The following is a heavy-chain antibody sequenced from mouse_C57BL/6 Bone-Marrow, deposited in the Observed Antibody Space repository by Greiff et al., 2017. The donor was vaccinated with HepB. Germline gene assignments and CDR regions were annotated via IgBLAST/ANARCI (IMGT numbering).Heavy chain of an antibody. CDR1: GFSFNTYA. Sequence: EVQRVESGGGLVQPKGSLKLSCAASGFSFNTYAMNWVRQAPGKGLEWVARIRSKSNNYATYYADSVKDRFTISRDDSESMLYLQMNNLKTEDTAMYYCVYGNYVWFAYWGQGTLVTVSA. CDR2: IRSKSNNYAT. V-gene: IGHV10-1*01. J-gene: IGHJ3*01. CDR3: VYGNYVWFAY. D-gene: IGHD2-1*01.